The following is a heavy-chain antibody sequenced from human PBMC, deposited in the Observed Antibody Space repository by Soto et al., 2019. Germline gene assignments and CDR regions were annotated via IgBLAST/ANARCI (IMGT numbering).Heavy chain of an antibody. CDR1: GGSISSYY. D-gene: IGHD3-16*01. CDR3: ARSLGTGYFDY. CDR2: IYYSGST. J-gene: IGHJ4*02. V-gene: IGHV4-59*01. Sequence: QVQLQESGPGLVKPSETLSLTCTVSGGSISSYYWSWIRQPPGKGLEWIGYIYYSGSTNYNPSLKSRVTISVDPSKNQFSLKLSSVTAADTAVYYCARSLGTGYFDYWGQGTLVTVSS.